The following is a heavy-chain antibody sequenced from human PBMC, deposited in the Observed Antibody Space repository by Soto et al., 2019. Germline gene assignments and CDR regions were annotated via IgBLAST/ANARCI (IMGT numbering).Heavy chain of an antibody. CDR3: ATQSVPITIVRGVNHDAFDI. Sequence: QVQLVQSGAEVKKPGSSVKVSCKASGGTFSSYAISWVRQAPGQGLEWMGGIIPIFGTANYAQKFQGRVTITAYESTSTAYMELSSLRSEDTAVYYCATQSVPITIVRGVNHDAFDIWGQGTMVTVSS. D-gene: IGHD3-10*01. CDR2: IIPIFGTA. J-gene: IGHJ3*02. CDR1: GGTFSSYA. V-gene: IGHV1-69*01.